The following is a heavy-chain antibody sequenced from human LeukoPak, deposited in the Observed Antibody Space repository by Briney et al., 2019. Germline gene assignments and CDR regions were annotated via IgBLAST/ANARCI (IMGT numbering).Heavy chain of an antibody. D-gene: IGHD2-15*01. CDR2: ISYSGYT. J-gene: IGHJ6*02. CDR1: PGSISTYY. V-gene: IGHV4-59*08. Sequence: PSETLSLTCTVSPGSISTYYWNWIRQPPGKGLEWIGYISYSGYTNYNPSLRSRVTISADMSMNQFSLRLSSVTAADTAVYYCARHKTPQTFTFGMDVWGHGTTVAVSS. CDR3: ARHKTPQTFTFGMDV.